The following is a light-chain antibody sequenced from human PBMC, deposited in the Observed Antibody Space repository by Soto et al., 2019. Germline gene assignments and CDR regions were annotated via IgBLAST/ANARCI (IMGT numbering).Light chain of an antibody. Sequence: EIVLTQSPVTVSLSPGERATLSCRASQSVSSSSLAWYQQKRGQAPRLLIHDASSRATGIPDRFSGSGSGTDFTLTISRLEPEDFAVYYCQQYGGSPRTFGQGTKVDIK. V-gene: IGKV3-20*01. CDR2: DAS. CDR1: QSVSSSS. J-gene: IGKJ1*01. CDR3: QQYGGSPRT.